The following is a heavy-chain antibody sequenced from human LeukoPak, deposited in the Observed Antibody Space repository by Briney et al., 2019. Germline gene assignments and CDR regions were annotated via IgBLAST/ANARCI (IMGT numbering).Heavy chain of an antibody. J-gene: IGHJ4*02. CDR1: LDSTTSNF. CDR3: AREILGGFNPGAY. V-gene: IGHV4-59*12. CDR2: IHRSGSP. D-gene: IGHD1-14*01. Sequence: KPSETLSLTCTVSLDSTTSNFWSWVRQPPGKGLEWIGDIHRSGSPNYNPSLQSRVTLSLNRSRNHIVLAFSSVTAADTAVYYCAREILGGFNPGAYWGQGTLVTVSS.